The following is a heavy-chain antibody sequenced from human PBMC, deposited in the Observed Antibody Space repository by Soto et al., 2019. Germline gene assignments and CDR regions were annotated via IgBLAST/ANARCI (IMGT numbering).Heavy chain of an antibody. Sequence: GGSLRLSCAASGFTVSSNYMSWVRQAPGKGLEWVSVIYSGGSTYYADSVKGRFTISRDNSKNTLYLQMNSLRAEDTAVYYCAKGAGGWSQGAFDIWGQGTMVTVSS. CDR1: GFTVSSNY. V-gene: IGHV3-53*01. D-gene: IGHD2-15*01. J-gene: IGHJ3*02. CDR2: IYSGGST. CDR3: AKGAGGWSQGAFDI.